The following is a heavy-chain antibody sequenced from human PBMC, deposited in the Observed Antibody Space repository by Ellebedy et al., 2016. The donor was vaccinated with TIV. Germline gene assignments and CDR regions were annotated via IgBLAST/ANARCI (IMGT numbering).Heavy chain of an antibody. J-gene: IGHJ4*02. CDR1: GYSFPDYW. CDR3: ARHAGSWFSGGSKAVVY. CDR2: IYPGDSDI. D-gene: IGHD6-13*01. Sequence: GESLKISCKGFGYSFPDYWIGWVRQMPGKGLEWMGIIYPGDSDIRYSPSFQGQVTISADKSISTAYLQWSSLKASDTAMYYCARHAGSWFSGGSKAVVYWGQGTLVTVSS. V-gene: IGHV5-51*01.